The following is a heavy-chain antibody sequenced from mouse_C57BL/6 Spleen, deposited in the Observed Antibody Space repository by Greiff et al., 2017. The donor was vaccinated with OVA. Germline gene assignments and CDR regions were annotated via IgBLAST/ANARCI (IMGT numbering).Heavy chain of an antibody. D-gene: IGHD2-12*01. V-gene: IGHV5-16*01. CDR1: GFTFSDYY. J-gene: IGHJ4*01. Sequence: EVKLVDSEGGLVQPGSSMKLSCTASGFTFSDYYMAWVRQVPEKGLEWVANINYDGSSTYYLDSLKSRFIISRYNAKNILYLQMSSLKSEDTATYYCARDDDGYAMDYWGQGTSVTVSS. CDR3: ARDDDGYAMDY. CDR2: INYDGSST.